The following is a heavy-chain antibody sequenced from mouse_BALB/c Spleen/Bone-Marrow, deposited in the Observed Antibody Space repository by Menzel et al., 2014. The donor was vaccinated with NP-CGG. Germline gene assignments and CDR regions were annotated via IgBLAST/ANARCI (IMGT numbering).Heavy chain of an antibody. Sequence: VQLQQSGPELVKPGASVRISCKASGYTFTSYYIHWVKRRPGQGLEWIGWIYPGNVNTKYNEKSKGKATLTADKSSSTAYMKLSSLTSEDSAVYFCARDYDYDAWFAYWGQGTLVTVSA. J-gene: IGHJ3*01. V-gene: IGHV1S56*01. CDR1: GYTFTSYY. CDR3: ARDYDYDAWFAY. D-gene: IGHD2-4*01. CDR2: IYPGNVNT.